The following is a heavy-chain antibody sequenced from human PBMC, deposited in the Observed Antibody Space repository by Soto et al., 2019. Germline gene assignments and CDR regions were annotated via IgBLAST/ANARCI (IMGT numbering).Heavy chain of an antibody. CDR1: GFTFSSYG. CDR3: ARSHCTNGGCSSYYYDSSGTDY. J-gene: IGHJ4*02. D-gene: IGHD3-22*01. CDR2: ISYDGSNK. V-gene: IGHV3-30*03. Sequence: GGSLRLSCAASGFTFSSYGMHWVRQAPGKGLEWVAVISYDGSNKYYADSVKGRFTISRDNSKNTLYLQMNSLRAEDTAVYYCARSHCTNGGCSSYYYDSSGTDYWGQGTLVTVSS.